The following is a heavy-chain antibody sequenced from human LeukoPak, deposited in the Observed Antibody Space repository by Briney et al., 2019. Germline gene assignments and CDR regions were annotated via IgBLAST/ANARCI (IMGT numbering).Heavy chain of an antibody. CDR2: IRYDGSDK. CDR1: GFTFSNYD. V-gene: IGHV3-30*02. CDR3: ARSDTYDYVWGSYADY. D-gene: IGHD3-16*01. Sequence: SGGSLRLSCAASGFTFSNYDMHWVRQAPGKGLEWVAFIRYDGSDKYYADSVKGRFTISRDNSKNTLYLQMNSLRAEDTAVYYCARSDTYDYVWGSYADYWGQGTLVTVSS. J-gene: IGHJ4*02.